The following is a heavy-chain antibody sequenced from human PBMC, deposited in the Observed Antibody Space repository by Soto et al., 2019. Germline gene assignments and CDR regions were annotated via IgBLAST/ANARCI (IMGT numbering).Heavy chain of an antibody. CDR1: GFSLTTSGVG. CDR3: AHRVLRTVFGLVTTTAIYFDF. D-gene: IGHD3-3*01. CDR2: IYWDDDK. V-gene: IGHV2-5*02. J-gene: IGHJ4*02. Sequence: QITLNESGPTQVKPRQTLTLTCTFSGFSLTTSGVGVGWIRQSPGKAPEGLALIYWDDDKRYSPSLKSRLTSTKDTSKNQVVLTMADLDPADTATYYCAHRVLRTVFGLVTTTAIYFDFWGQGPPVAVSS.